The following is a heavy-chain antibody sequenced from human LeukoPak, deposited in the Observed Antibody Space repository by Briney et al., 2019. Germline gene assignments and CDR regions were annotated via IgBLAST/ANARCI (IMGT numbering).Heavy chain of an antibody. J-gene: IGHJ6*02. CDR3: ARDRGIAAAGNYYYYYGMDV. Sequence: GGSLRLSCAASGFTFSSYSMNWVRQAPGKGLEWASSISSSSSYIYYADSVKGRFTISRDNAKNSLYLQMNSLRAEDTAVYYCARDRGIAAAGNYYYYYGMDVWGQGTTVTVSS. CDR1: GFTFSSYS. CDR2: ISSSSSYI. D-gene: IGHD6-13*01. V-gene: IGHV3-21*01.